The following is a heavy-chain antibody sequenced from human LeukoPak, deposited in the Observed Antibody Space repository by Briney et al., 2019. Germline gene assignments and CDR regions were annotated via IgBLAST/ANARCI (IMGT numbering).Heavy chain of an antibody. CDR1: GSPFHNYW. J-gene: IGHJ4*02. CDR3: ARGLYGSGRRSLMAH. CDR2: IDQDENEK. D-gene: IGHD3-10*01. V-gene: IGHV3-7*01. Sequence: GGSLRLSCAASGSPFHNYWMTWVRQAPGKGLEWVANIDQDENEKYYLDSVKGRFTISRDNAETSLYLQMTSLRVEDTVIYYCARGLYGSGRRSLMAHWGPGTLVAVSS.